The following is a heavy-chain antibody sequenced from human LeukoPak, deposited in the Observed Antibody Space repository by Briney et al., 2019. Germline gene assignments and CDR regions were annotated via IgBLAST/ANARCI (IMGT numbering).Heavy chain of an antibody. V-gene: IGHV1-69*13. CDR2: IIPIFGTE. D-gene: IGHD3-3*01. CDR3: ARCTYYDFWSGYSDAFDT. CDR1: GGTFSSYA. J-gene: IGHJ3*02. Sequence: ASVKVSCKASGGTFSSYAISWVRQAPGQGLEGMGGIIPIFGTENYAQKFQGRVTITADESKSRAYMEVSSLRSEDTAVYYCARCTYYDFWSGYSDAFDTWGQGTMVTVSS.